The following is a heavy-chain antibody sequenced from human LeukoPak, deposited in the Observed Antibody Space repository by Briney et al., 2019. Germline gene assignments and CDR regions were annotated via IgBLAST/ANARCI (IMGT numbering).Heavy chain of an antibody. CDR3: ARLPCTSCPSDY. J-gene: IGHJ4*02. CDR1: GGSIINYY. Sequence: PSETLSLTCSVSGGSIINYYWSWIRQPPGKGLEYIGYVFYNGITKYNPSLRSRVTISVDTSQNQFSLELRTVTAADTAVYYCARLPCTSCPSDYWGQGTLVTVSS. D-gene: IGHD2-2*01. V-gene: IGHV4-59*01. CDR2: VFYNGIT.